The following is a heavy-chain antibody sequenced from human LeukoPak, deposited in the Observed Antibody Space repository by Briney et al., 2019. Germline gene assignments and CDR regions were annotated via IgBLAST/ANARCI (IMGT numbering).Heavy chain of an antibody. CDR1: GFAFSFFA. V-gene: IGHV3-23*01. Sequence: GGSLRLSCEASGFAFSFFAMSWLRQAPGKGLEWVSTINANSGTRSYAASVRGRFTISRDNPKNTLYLQLNTLRADDTAVYYCAKPISGGLAVTADWFAPWGQGTLVVVSS. CDR3: AKPISGGLAVTADWFAP. J-gene: IGHJ5*01. D-gene: IGHD6-19*01. CDR2: INANSGTR.